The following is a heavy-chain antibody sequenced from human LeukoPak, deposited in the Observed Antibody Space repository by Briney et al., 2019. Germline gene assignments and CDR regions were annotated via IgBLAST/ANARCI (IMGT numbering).Heavy chain of an antibody. CDR2: INPNSGGT. CDR3: ASTIVVLTAGAFDY. CDR1: GYTFTDYY. J-gene: IGHJ4*02. D-gene: IGHD2-21*02. V-gene: IGHV1-2*02. Sequence: ASVKVSCKASGYTFTDYYMHWVRQAPGQGLEWMGWINPNSGGTNYAQKFQGRVTTTRDTSISTAYMELSRLGSDDTAVYYCASTIVVLTAGAFDYWGQGTLVTVSS.